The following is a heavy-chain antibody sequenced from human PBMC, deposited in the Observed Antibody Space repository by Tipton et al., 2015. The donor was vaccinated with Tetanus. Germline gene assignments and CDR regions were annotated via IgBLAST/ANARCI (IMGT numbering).Heavy chain of an antibody. V-gene: IGHV4-31*03. J-gene: IGHJ4*02. CDR1: GGSISSGGYY. CDR3: ARDQARGARGWNYFDY. Sequence: TLSLTCTVSGGSISSGGYYWSWIRQHPGKGLEWIGDIYYSGSTYYNPSLKSRVSISVDTSKNQFSLKLNSVTAADTAVYYCARDQARGARGWNYFDYWDQGTLVTVSS. CDR2: IYYSGST. D-gene: IGHD1-26*01.